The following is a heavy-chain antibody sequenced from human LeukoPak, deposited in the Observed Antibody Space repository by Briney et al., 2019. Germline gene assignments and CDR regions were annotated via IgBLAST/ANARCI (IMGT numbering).Heavy chain of an antibody. Sequence: PGGSLRLSCAASGFTFSSYAMSWVRQAPGKGLEWVSAISGSSDSTYYADSVKGRFTISRDNSKNTLYLQMDSLRAEDTAIYYCAKDHLWFGKTPFAYWGHGTLVTVSS. V-gene: IGHV3-23*01. D-gene: IGHD3-10*01. J-gene: IGHJ4*01. CDR3: AKDHLWFGKTPFAY. CDR1: GFTFSSYA. CDR2: ISGSSDST.